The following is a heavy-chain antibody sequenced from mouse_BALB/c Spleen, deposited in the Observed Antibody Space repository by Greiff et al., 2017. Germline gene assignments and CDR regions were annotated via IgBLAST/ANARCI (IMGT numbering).Heavy chain of an antibody. CDR2: IDPANGNT. CDR1: GFNIKDTY. CDR3: AIITTVVATRYYAMDY. J-gene: IGHJ4*01. V-gene: IGHV14-3*02. Sequence: VQLQQSGAELVKPGASVKLSCTASGFNIKDTYMHWVKQRPEQGLEWIGRIDPANGNTKYDPKFQGKATITADTSSNTAYLQLSSLTSEDTAVYYCAIITTVVATRYYAMDYWGQGTSVTVSS. D-gene: IGHD1-1*01.